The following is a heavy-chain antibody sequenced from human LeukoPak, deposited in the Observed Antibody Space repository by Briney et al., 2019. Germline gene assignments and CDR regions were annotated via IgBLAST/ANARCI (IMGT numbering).Heavy chain of an antibody. CDR2: ISSSSSYI. V-gene: IGHV3-21*01. D-gene: IGHD3-10*01. CDR1: GFTFSSYS. CDR3: ATEGTYYYGMDV. Sequence: PGGSLRPSCAASGFTFSSYSMNWVRQAPGKGLEWVSSISSSSSYIYYADSVKGRFTISRDNAKNSLYLQMNSLRAEDTAVYYCATEGTYYYGMDVWGKGTTVTVSS. J-gene: IGHJ6*04.